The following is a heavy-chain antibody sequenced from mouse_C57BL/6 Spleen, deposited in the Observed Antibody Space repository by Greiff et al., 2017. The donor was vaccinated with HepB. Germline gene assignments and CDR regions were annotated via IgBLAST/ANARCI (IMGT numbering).Heavy chain of an antibody. CDR1: GYTFTSYG. Sequence: QVQLQQSGAELARPGASVKLSCKASGYTFTSYGISWVKQRTGQGLEWIGEIYPRSGNTYYNEKFKGKATLTADKSSSTAYMELRSLTAEDSAVYFCASPYDYDGGAWFAYWGQGTLVTVSA. CDR3: ASPYDYDGGAWFAY. CDR2: IYPRSGNT. V-gene: IGHV1-81*01. J-gene: IGHJ3*01. D-gene: IGHD2-4*01.